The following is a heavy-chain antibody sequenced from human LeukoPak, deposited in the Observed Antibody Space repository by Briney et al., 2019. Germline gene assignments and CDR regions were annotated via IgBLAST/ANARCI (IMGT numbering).Heavy chain of an antibody. CDR3: ARDYYDSSGYYFGAFDI. D-gene: IGHD3-22*01. CDR1: EFTFSSYG. V-gene: IGHV3-33*01. Sequence: GGSLRPSCAASEFTFSSYGMHWVRQAPGKGLEWVAVIWYDGSKEYYADSVKGRFTISRDNSKNTLYLQMNSLRAEDTAVYYCARDYYDSSGYYFGAFDIWGQGTMVTVSS. J-gene: IGHJ3*02. CDR2: IWYDGSKE.